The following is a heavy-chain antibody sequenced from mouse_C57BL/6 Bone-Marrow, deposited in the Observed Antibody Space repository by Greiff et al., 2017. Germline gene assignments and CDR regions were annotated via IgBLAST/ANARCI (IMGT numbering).Heavy chain of an antibody. Sequence: EVQVVESGGGLVQPGGSLSLSCAASGFTFTDYYMSWVRQPPGKALEWLGFIRNKANGYTTEYSASVKGRFTISRDNSQSILYLQMNALRAEDSATYYCARSYYGSSYRAMDYWGQGTSVTVSS. J-gene: IGHJ4*01. CDR3: ARSYYGSSYRAMDY. V-gene: IGHV7-3*01. CDR1: GFTFTDYY. D-gene: IGHD1-1*01. CDR2: IRNKANGYTT.